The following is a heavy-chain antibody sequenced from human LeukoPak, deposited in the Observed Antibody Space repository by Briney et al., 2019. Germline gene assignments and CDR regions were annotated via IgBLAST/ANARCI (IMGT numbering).Heavy chain of an antibody. CDR3: AREALRDWFDP. CDR1: GFAFDDYA. CDR2: ISWDGGST. Sequence: PGGSLRLSCAASGFAFDDYAMHWVRQAPGKGLEWVSLISWDGGSTYYADSVKGRFTISRDNSKNTLYLQMNSLRAEDTAVYYCAREALRDWFDPWGQGTLVTVSS. V-gene: IGHV3-43D*03. J-gene: IGHJ5*02.